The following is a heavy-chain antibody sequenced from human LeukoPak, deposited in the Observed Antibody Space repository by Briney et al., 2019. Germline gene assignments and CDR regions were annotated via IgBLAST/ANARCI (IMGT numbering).Heavy chain of an antibody. V-gene: IGHV1-2*02. D-gene: IGHD2-21*01. CDR3: VTLRATNFDN. CDR1: GYTFIDYY. CDR2: ISPDSGGT. Sequence: ASVKVSCKCSGYTFIDYYIHWVRQAPGQGLEFLGWISPDSGGTNYPQKFQGRVTLTRDTSISTAYMELSRLRSDDTAVYYCVTLRATNFDNWGQGTLVTVSS. J-gene: IGHJ4*02.